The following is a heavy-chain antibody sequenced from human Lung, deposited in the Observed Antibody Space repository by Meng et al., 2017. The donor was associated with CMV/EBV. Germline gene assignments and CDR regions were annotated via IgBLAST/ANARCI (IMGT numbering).Heavy chain of an antibody. CDR1: GFTLVRYH. D-gene: IGHD3-22*01. CDR3: ARPRYDTSHYPVYYYYGMDV. V-gene: IGHV3-33*01. Sequence: GESLKISCVASGFTLVRYHMHWVRQAPGKGLEWVAFIWYDGGNKFYADSVKGRFTISRDNSKNTLYLQMNNVGADDAAIYFCARPRYDTSHYPVYYYYGMDVWXLGTXVTV. CDR2: IWYDGGNK. J-gene: IGHJ6*02.